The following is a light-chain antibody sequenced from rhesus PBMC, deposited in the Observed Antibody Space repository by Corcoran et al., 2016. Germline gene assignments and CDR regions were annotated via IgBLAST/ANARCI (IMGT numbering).Light chain of an antibody. J-gene: IGKJ3*01. CDR3: QQGNSNPFT. CDR2: YAN. CDR1: QGISSY. Sequence: DIQMSQSPSSLSASVGDRVTITCRASQGISSYLNWYQQKPGKAPKLLLNYANIFASGVQSRLSGSGSGTEFILTISSLQPEDFATYYCQQGNSNPFTFGPGTKLDIK. V-gene: IGKV1-32*02.